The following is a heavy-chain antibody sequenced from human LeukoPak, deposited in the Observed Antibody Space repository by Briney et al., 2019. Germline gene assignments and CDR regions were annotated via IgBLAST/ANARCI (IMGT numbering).Heavy chain of an antibody. J-gene: IGHJ6*02. CDR1: GFTLSNHW. V-gene: IGHV3-7*03. Sequence: RGGSLRLSSAASGFTLSNHWMTWVRQVPGRGPEWVANVNRDGSETYYLDSVKGRFTISKDNAKNSLYLQMNSLRAEDTALYHCARNNGMDVWGQGTTVIVSS. CDR2: VNRDGSET. CDR3: ARNNGMDV.